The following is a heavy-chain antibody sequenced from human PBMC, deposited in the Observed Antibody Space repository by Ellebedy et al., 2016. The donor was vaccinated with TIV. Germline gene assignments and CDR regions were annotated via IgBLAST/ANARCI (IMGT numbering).Heavy chain of an antibody. J-gene: IGHJ4*02. D-gene: IGHD2-8*01. V-gene: IGHV3-64D*06. CDR3: GRGENGVNS. CDR1: GFTFNSYG. CDR2: ISSNGGST. Sequence: GESLKISCSASGFTFNSYGMYWVRQAPGKGLEYVSSISSNGGSTYYADSVKGRFTISRDNSKNTLYLQMSSLRAEDTAVYYCGRGENGVNSWGQGTLVIVSS.